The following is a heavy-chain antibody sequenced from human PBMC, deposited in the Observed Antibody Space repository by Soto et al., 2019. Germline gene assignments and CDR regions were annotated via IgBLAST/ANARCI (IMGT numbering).Heavy chain of an antibody. J-gene: IGHJ4*02. V-gene: IGHV1-8*02. CDR1: GYNFFNYD. CDR2: VKPNNGDT. CDR3: AKVSRRGSAIDFDY. Sequence: QVQLVQSGAELKKPGASVKVSCKASGYNFFNYDMNWVRQATGQGPEWIGWVKPNNGDTGYGVRFQGRVTLTTNISTTTAYMELTSLRLDDTAIYYCAKVSRRGSAIDFDYWGQGTLITVSS. D-gene: IGHD3-10*01.